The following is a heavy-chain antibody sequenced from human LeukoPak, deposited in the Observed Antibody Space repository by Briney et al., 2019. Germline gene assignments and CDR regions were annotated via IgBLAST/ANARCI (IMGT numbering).Heavy chain of an antibody. J-gene: IGHJ4*02. CDR2: VTGRGGST. CDR3: AKWGDFDILTGYYVSDF. Sequence: GGSLGLSCVASGFTLSNYAMSWVRQAPGKRLEWVSAVTGRGGSTYYADSVKGRFTISRDNSRNTLFLQMNSLRAEDTAIYYCAKWGDFDILTGYYVSDFWGQGTLVTVSS. CDR1: GFTLSNYA. D-gene: IGHD3-9*01. V-gene: IGHV3-23*01.